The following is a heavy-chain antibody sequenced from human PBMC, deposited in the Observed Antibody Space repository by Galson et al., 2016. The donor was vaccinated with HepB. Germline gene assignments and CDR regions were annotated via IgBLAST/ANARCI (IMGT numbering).Heavy chain of an antibody. J-gene: IGHJ3*01. V-gene: IGHV4-59*01. CDR2: GPT. D-gene: IGHD3-22*01. CDR3: ARTRSAYYYALDV. Sequence: GPTNYNPSLKSRVTISLDTSKKQFSLILTSVTAADTAVYYCARTRSAYYYALDVWGQGTMLTVSS.